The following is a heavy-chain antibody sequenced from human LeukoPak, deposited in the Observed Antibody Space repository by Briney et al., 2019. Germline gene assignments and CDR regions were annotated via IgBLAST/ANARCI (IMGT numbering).Heavy chain of an antibody. CDR2: MNPNSGNT. J-gene: IGHJ4*02. CDR1: GYTFTSYD. D-gene: IGHD1-26*01. CDR3: ARRSTRGYFDY. V-gene: IGHV1-8*01. Sequence: GASVKVSCKASGYTFTSYDINWVRQATGQGLEWMGWMNPNSGNTGYAQKFQGRVTMTRDTSISTAYMELSRLRSDDTAVYYCARRSTRGYFDYWGQGTLVTVSS.